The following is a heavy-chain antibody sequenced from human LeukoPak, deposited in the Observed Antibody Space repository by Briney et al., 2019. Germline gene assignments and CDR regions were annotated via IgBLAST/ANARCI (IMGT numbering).Heavy chain of an antibody. J-gene: IGHJ4*02. CDR1: GGSISSSSYY. CDR2: IYYSGST. CDR3: AREVYGYSSGWYEDY. Sequence: ASETLSLTCTVSGGSISSSSYYGGWIRQPPGKGLEWIGSIYYSGSTYYNPSLKSRVTISVDTSKNQFSLKLSSVTAADTAVYYCAREVYGYSSGWYEDYWGQGTLVTVSS. V-gene: IGHV4-39*02. D-gene: IGHD6-19*01.